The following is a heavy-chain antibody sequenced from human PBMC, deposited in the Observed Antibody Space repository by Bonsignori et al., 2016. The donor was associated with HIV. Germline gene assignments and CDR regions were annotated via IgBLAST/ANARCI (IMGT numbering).Heavy chain of an antibody. CDR1: GFTFSFYG. Sequence: GESLKISCAASGFTFSFYGMRWVRQAPGKGLEWVAFIRYDGSNTYYADSVKGRFTISRDNSKNTLYLQMNSLRAEDTAVYYCAPGVHGDYYFDYWGQGTLVTVSS. V-gene: IGHV3-30*02. J-gene: IGHJ4*02. CDR2: IRYDGSNT. CDR3: APGVHGDYYFDY. D-gene: IGHD4-17*01.